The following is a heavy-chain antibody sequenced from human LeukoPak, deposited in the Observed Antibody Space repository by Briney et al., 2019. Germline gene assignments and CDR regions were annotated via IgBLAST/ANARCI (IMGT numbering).Heavy chain of an antibody. V-gene: IGHV3-74*01. J-gene: IGHJ4*02. CDR2: INSDGSWT. Sequence: PGGSLKLSCAASGSYWMHWVRQAPGKGLVWVSHINSDGSWTSYADSVKGRFTISKDNAKNTVYLQMNNLRAEDTAVYYCVSFYETYWGRGTLVTVSS. D-gene: IGHD2/OR15-2a*01. CDR3: VSFYETY. CDR1: GSYW.